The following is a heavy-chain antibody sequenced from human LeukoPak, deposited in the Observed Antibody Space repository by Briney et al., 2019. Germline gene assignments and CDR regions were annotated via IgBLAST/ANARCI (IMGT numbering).Heavy chain of an antibody. CDR1: GFTFSSYS. D-gene: IGHD4-11*01. J-gene: IGHJ4*02. CDR2: ISSSSSYI. V-gene: IGHV3-21*01. CDR3: ARDKRTTPPKLFDY. Sequence: GGSLRLSCAASGFTFSSYSMNWVRQAPGKGLEWVSSISSSSSYIYYADSVKGRFTISRDNAKNSLYLRMNSLRAEDTAVYYCARDKRTTPPKLFDYWGQGTLVTVSS.